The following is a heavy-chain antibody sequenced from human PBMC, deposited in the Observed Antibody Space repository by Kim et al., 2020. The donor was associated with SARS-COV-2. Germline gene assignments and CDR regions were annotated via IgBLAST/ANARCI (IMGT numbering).Heavy chain of an antibody. CDR3: ARDSGQISSLDI. D-gene: IGHD6-25*01. J-gene: IGHJ3*02. Sequence: GSLRLSCAASGFNFNTYAMHWVRQAPGKGLEWVALVSYDGNKKYHIDSVKGRFTISRDNSKSTLYLQMNSLRPDDAAVYYCARDSGQISSLDIWGRGTVVTVSS. CDR2: VSYDGNKK. V-gene: IGHV3-30*04. CDR1: GFNFNTYA.